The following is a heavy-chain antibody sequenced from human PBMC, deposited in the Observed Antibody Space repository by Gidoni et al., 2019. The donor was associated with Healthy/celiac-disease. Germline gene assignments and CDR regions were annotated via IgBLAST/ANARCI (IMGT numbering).Heavy chain of an antibody. V-gene: IGHV3-30*01. CDR3: ASHTRGLSYGSGSFYY. CDR1: GFTFSSYA. CDR2: ISYDGSNK. Sequence: QVQLVESGGGVVQPGRSLRLSCAASGFTFSSYAMHWVRQAPGKGLEWVAVISYDGSNKYYADSVKGRFTISRDNSKNTLYLQMNSLRAEDTAVYYCASHTRGLSYGSGSFYYWGQGTLVTVSS. J-gene: IGHJ4*02. D-gene: IGHD3-10*01.